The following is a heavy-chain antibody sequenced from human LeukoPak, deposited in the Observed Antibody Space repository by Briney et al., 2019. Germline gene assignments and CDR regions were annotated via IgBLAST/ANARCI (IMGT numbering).Heavy chain of an antibody. Sequence: PSETLSLTCTVSGGSISSYYWSWIRKPPGKGLEWIGYIYYSGSTNYNPSLKSRVTISVDTSKNQFSLKLSSVTAADTAVYYCARGEWLANFDYWGQGTLVTVSS. CDR3: ARGEWLANFDY. CDR1: GGSISSYY. V-gene: IGHV4-59*12. J-gene: IGHJ4*02. D-gene: IGHD6-19*01. CDR2: IYYSGST.